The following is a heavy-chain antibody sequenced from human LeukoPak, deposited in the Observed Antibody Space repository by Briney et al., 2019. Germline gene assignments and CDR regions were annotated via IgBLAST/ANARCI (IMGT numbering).Heavy chain of an antibody. V-gene: IGHV4-34*01. D-gene: IGHD5-12*01. Sequence: MTSETLSLTCAVYGGSFSGYYWSWIRQPPGKGLEWIGEINHSGSTNYNPSLKSRVTISVDTSKNQFSLKLSSVTAADTAVYYCARGLSGYDSNFDYWGQGTLVTVSS. CDR2: INHSGST. J-gene: IGHJ4*02. CDR1: GGSFSGYY. CDR3: ARGLSGYDSNFDY.